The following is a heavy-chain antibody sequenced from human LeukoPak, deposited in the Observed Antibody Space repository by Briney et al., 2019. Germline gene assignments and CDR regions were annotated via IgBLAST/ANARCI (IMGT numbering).Heavy chain of an antibody. CDR3: ARVANTAMVPGDYYYGMDV. CDR1: GYTFTSYY. J-gene: IGHJ6*02. CDR2: INPSGGST. V-gene: IGHV1-46*01. D-gene: IGHD5-18*01. Sequence: ASVKVSCKASGYTFTSYYMHWVRQAPGQGLEWMGIINPSGGSTSYAQKFQGRVTMTRDTSTSTVYMELSSLRSEDTAVYYCARVANTAMVPGDYYYGMDVWGQGTTVTVSS.